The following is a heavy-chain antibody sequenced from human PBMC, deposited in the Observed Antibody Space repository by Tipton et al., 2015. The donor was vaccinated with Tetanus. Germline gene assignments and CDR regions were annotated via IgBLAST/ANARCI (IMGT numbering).Heavy chain of an antibody. CDR2: IYYSGST. D-gene: IGHD3-10*01. CDR3: ARLRFRATFFDS. Sequence: TLSLTCTVSGGSISSSSYYWGWIRQPPGKGLEWIGSIYYSGSTYYNPSLKSRVTISVDTSNNQFSLKLSSVTAADTAMYYCARLRFRATFFDSWGQGTLVTVSS. V-gene: IGHV4-39*01. CDR1: GGSISSSSYY. J-gene: IGHJ4*02.